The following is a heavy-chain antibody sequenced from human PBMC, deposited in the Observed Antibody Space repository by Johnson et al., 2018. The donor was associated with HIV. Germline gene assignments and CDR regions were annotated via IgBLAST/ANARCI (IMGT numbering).Heavy chain of an antibody. D-gene: IGHD1-1*01. CDR2: IRYDGSNK. CDR3: TTGAFHAYDM. Sequence: QVQLVESGGGVVQPGRSRRLSCAASGFIFSSYGMHWVRQAPGKGLEWVAFIRYDGSNKYYAESVQGRFNISRDNPKNTLYLQMDSLRIEDTAVYYCTTGAFHAYDMWGQGTMVTVSS. J-gene: IGHJ3*02. V-gene: IGHV3-30*02. CDR1: GFIFSSYG.